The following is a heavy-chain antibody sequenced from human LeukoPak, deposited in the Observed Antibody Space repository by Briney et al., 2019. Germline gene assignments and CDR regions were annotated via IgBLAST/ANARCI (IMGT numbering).Heavy chain of an antibody. CDR1: GFTFSNYA. Sequence: HPGGSLRLSCAASGFTFSNYAMSWVRQAPGKGLEWVSTITSSGGSTYFADSVKGRFTISRDNSRNTLYLQMHSLRAEDTAVYYCATIAVAGTTYYYYYYGLDVWGQGTTVTVSS. D-gene: IGHD6-19*01. V-gene: IGHV3-23*01. CDR3: ATIAVAGTTYYYYYYGLDV. J-gene: IGHJ6*02. CDR2: ITSSGGST.